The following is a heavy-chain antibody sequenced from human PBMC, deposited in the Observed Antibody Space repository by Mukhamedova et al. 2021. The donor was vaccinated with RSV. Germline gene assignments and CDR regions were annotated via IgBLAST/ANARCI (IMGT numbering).Heavy chain of an antibody. Sequence: GKGLEWIGHISYSGSPYYNPSLQSRVIISQDTSKNQFFLNLISVTAADTAIYFCARDGRGGCDDNNCYSWFDPWGQGTLVTVSS. CDR2: ISYSGSP. CDR3: ARDGRGGCDDNNCYSWFDP. J-gene: IGHJ5*02. D-gene: IGHD2-21*02. V-gene: IGHV4-31*02.